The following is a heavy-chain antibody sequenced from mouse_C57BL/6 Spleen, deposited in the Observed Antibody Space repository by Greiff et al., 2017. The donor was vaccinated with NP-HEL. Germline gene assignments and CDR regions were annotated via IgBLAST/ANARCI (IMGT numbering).Heavy chain of an antibody. D-gene: IGHD2-5*01. V-gene: IGHV1-15*01. CDR3: TRSGGDSNYQGAWFAY. J-gene: IGHJ3*01. CDR2: IDPETGGT. CDR1: GYTFTDYE. Sequence: QVQLQQSGAELVRPGASVTLSCKASGYTFTDYEMHWVKQTPVHGLEWIGAIDPETGGTAYNQKFKGKAILTADKSSSTAYMELRSLTSEDSAVYYCTRSGGDSNYQGAWFAYWGQGTLVTVSA.